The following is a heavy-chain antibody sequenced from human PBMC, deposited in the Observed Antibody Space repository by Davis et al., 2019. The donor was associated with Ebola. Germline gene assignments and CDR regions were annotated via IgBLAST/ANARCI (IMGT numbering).Heavy chain of an antibody. CDR3: ARAVRDPSHDAFAI. J-gene: IGHJ3*02. Sequence: SVKVSCKTSGDDFNTYSISWVRQAPGHGLEWMGKIVPLLDTTNYAEQFQGRVSITADKSTNTTFMELSSLRSEDTAVYFCARAVRDPSHDAFAIWGQGTMVTVSS. CDR2: IVPLLDTT. V-gene: IGHV1-69*08. CDR1: GDDFNTYS.